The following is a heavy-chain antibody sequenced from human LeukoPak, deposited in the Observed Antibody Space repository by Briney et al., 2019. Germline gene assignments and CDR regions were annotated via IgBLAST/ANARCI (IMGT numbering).Heavy chain of an antibody. D-gene: IGHD6-13*01. J-gene: IGHJ4*02. Sequence: GGSLRLSCAASGFTFSSYTMNWVRQAPGKGLEWVSSISGSSRHKYYADSVEGRFTISIDNAKNSLYLQMNSLRAEDTAVYYCARTANFAAGYYIDYWGQGTLVTVSS. CDR1: GFTFSSYT. CDR3: ARTANFAAGYYIDY. CDR2: ISGSSRHK. V-gene: IGHV3-21*01.